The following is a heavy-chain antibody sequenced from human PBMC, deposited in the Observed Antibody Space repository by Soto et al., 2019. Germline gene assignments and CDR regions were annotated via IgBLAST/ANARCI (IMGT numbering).Heavy chain of an antibody. J-gene: IGHJ4*02. D-gene: IGHD2-15*01. Sequence: EVQLVESGGGLVQPGGSLRLSCAASGFTFSNYWMHWVRQAPGTGLVWVSRLNRDGTSTSYADSGKGRFTISRDNAKNTLYLQMNSLSDEDTRVYYCARAGSCNWDAYFDSRGRGPLVTVSS. V-gene: IGHV3-74*01. CDR3: ARAGSCNWDAYFDS. CDR2: LNRDGTST. CDR1: GFTFSNYW.